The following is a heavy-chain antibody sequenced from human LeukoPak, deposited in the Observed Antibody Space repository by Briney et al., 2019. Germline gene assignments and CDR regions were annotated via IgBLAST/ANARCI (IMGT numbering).Heavy chain of an antibody. CDR3: ARVYLSSYTDYWDYLDY. J-gene: IGHJ4*02. Sequence: ASVKVACMASGYTFSSNYMHWVRQAPGQGPEWMGIINPSGGTTIYAQKFQGRVTMTRDTSTSTVDMDLSSLRSEDTAVYYRARVYLSSYTDYWDYLDYLGQGTLVTVSS. CDR1: GYTFSSNY. D-gene: IGHD4-11*01. V-gene: IGHV1-46*01. CDR2: INPSGGTT.